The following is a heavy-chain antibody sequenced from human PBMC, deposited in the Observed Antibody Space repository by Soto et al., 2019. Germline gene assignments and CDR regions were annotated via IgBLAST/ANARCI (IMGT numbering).Heavy chain of an antibody. D-gene: IGHD3-10*01. J-gene: IGHJ4*02. CDR2: IYYSGST. V-gene: IGHV4-31*03. CDR1: GGSISSGGYY. CDR3: ARAVTTFGKNDY. Sequence: LSLTCTVSGGSISSGGYYWSWIRQHPGKGLEWIGYIYYSGSTYYNPSLKSRVTISVDTSKNQFSLKLSSVTAADTAVYCCARAVTTFGKNDYWGQGTLVTVSS.